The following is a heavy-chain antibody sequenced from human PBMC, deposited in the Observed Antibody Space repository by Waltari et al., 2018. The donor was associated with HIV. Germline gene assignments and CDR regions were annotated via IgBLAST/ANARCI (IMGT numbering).Heavy chain of an antibody. V-gene: IGHV1-18*01. Sequence: QVQLVQSGAEVKKPGASVKVSCKASGYPFTSYGIGWVRQAPGQGLEWMGWISAHTGNTKYEQKFQGGVTLNTDTSTSTAYRELRSLRSDDTAVFDCARGWHYYDTSGYYSYFDYWGQGTLVTVSS. CDR2: ISAHTGNT. CDR3: ARGWHYYDTSGYYSYFDY. D-gene: IGHD3-22*01. J-gene: IGHJ4*02. CDR1: GYPFTSYG.